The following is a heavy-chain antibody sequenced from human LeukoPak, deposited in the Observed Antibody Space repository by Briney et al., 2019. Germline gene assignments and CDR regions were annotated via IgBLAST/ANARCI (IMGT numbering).Heavy chain of an antibody. CDR3: ARGPTYYYDSSGYADHY. D-gene: IGHD3-22*01. V-gene: IGHV1-18*01. CDR2: ISAYNGNT. Sequence: GASVKVSCKASGYTFTSYGISWVRQAPGQGLEWTGWISAYNGNTNYAQKLQGRVTMTTDTSTSTAYMELRSLRSDDTAVYYCARGPTYYYDSSGYADHYWGQGTLVTVSS. CDR1: GYTFTSYG. J-gene: IGHJ4*02.